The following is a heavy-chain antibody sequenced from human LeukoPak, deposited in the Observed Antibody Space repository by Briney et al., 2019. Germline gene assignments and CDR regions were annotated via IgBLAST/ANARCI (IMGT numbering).Heavy chain of an antibody. CDR3: AIVIYGSLVNGFDP. CDR1: GGSLSRYY. V-gene: IGHV4-34*01. J-gene: IGHJ5*02. D-gene: IGHD3-10*01. CDR2: INQRGST. Sequence: SETLSLTCTVSGGSLSRYYWSCIRHPPGRGQEWMGEINQRGSTKHYTHLQSRLTIPVDSSKNQFSLKLSSVTAADTAVYYCAIVIYGSLVNGFDPWGQGALVTVSS.